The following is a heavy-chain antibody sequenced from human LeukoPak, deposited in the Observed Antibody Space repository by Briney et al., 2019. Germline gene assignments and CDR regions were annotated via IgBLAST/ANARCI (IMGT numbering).Heavy chain of an antibody. V-gene: IGHV3-11*01. Sequence: PGGSLRLSCAASGFAFSDYYMSWIRQAPGKGLEWVSYISSSGSTIYYADSVKGRFTISRDNAKNSLYLQMNSLRAEDTAVYYCARDGYSGYDDYFDYWGQGTLVTVSS. CDR3: ARDGYSGYDDYFDY. D-gene: IGHD5-12*01. CDR2: ISSSGSTI. CDR1: GFAFSDYY. J-gene: IGHJ4*02.